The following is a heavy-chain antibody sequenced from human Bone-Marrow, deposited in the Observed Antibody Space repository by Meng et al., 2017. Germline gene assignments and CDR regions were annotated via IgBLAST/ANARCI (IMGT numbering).Heavy chain of an antibody. J-gene: IGHJ4*02. CDR3: AREGRSHQVGVSVY. Sequence: QVQLQESGPGLVKPSQTLSLTCTVSGGSISSGDYYRSWIRQHPGKGLEWIGYIYNSGSTYYNPSLKSRVTRSVDTSKNQFSLKLRFVTAADTAVYYCAREGRSHQVGVSVYWGQGNLVTVSS. CDR1: GGSISSGDYY. D-gene: IGHD2-21*01. CDR2: IYNSGST. V-gene: IGHV4-30-4*01.